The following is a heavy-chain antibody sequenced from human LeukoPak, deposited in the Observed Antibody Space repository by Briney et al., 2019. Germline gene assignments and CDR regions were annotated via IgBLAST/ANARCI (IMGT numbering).Heavy chain of an antibody. J-gene: IGHJ3*02. CDR2: IYYSGST. V-gene: IGHV4-59*01. CDR1: GGSISSYC. D-gene: IGHD3-10*01. CDR3: ARNYGSGGAFDI. Sequence: PSETLSLTCTVSGGSISSYCWSWIREPPGKGLEWIGYIYYSGSTNYNPSLKSRVTISVDTSKNQFSLKLSSVTAADTAVYYCARNYGSGGAFDIWGQGTMVTVSS.